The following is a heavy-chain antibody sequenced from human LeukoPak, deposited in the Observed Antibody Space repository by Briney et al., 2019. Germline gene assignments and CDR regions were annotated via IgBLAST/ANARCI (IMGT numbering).Heavy chain of an antibody. CDR2: MNPNSGNT. CDR3: ARGPSFVYYDILTGYYGMDV. J-gene: IGHJ6*02. Sequence: GASVKVSCKASGYTFTSYDINWVRQATGQGLEWMGWMNPNSGNTGYAQEFQGRVTMTRNTSISTAYMELGSLRSEDTAVYYCARGPSFVYYDILTGYYGMDVWGQGTTVTVSS. D-gene: IGHD3-9*01. CDR1: GYTFTSYD. V-gene: IGHV1-8*01.